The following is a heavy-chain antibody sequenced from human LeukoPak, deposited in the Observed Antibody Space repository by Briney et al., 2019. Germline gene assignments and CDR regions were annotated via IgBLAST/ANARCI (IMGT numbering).Heavy chain of an antibody. CDR1: GGTFSSYA. Sequence: SVKVSCKASGGTFSSYAISWVRQAPGQGLEWKGGSIPIFGTANYAQKFQGRVTITADKSTSTAYMELSSLRSEDTAVYYCARRYCSSTSCYAGMGLPFDYWGQGTLVTVSS. CDR3: ARRYCSSTSCYAGMGLPFDY. V-gene: IGHV1-69*06. CDR2: SIPIFGTA. D-gene: IGHD2-2*01. J-gene: IGHJ4*02.